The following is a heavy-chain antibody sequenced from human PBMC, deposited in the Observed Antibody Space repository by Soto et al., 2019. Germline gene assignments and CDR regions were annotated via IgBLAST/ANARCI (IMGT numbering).Heavy chain of an antibody. V-gene: IGHV4-30-4*01. CDR2: IYHSGST. CDR3: ARGPRDAYNENWLDP. Sequence: SETLSLTCTVSGGSVSRGDYYWSWIRQSPGKGLECIGYIYHSGSTYYNPSLKSRVTISVDRSKNQFSLKLISATAADTAVYYCARGPRDAYNENWLDPWGQGTLVTVSS. D-gene: IGHD1-1*01. CDR1: GGSVSRGDYY. J-gene: IGHJ5*02.